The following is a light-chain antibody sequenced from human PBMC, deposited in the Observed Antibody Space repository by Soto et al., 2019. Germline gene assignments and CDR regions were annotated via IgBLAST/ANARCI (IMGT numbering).Light chain of an antibody. Sequence: QSALTQPPSVSGSPGQSVTISCTGTSSDVGSYNRVSWYQQPPGTAPKLMIYEVSNRPSGVPDRFSGSKSGNTASLTISGLQAEDEADYYCSLYISASTYVFGTGTKVTV. CDR1: SSDVGSYNR. CDR3: SLYISASTYV. J-gene: IGLJ1*01. CDR2: EVS. V-gene: IGLV2-18*01.